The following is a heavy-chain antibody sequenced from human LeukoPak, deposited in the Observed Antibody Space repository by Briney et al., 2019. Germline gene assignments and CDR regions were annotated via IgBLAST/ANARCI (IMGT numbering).Heavy chain of an antibody. CDR3: ASVLSGIAVAGSFDP. CDR2: IIAILGIA. V-gene: IGHV1-69*04. CDR1: GGTFSSYA. Sequence: SVKVSCKASGGTFSSYAISWVRQAPGQGLEWMGRIIAILGIANYAQKFQGRVTITADKSTSTAYMELSSLRSEDTAVYYCASVLSGIAVAGSFDPWGQGTLVTVSS. J-gene: IGHJ5*02. D-gene: IGHD6-19*01.